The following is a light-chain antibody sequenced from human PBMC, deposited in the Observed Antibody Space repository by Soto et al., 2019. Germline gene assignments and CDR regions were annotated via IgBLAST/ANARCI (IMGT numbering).Light chain of an antibody. CDR2: SNN. Sequence: QSVLTQPPSASGTPGQRVTISCSGTSSNIGSNPVTWYQQLQGTAPNLLIYSNNRRPSGVPDRFSGSKSGTSASLAISGLQSEDEADYYCAAWDDSLNGPVFGGGTQLTVL. CDR3: AAWDDSLNGPV. CDR1: SSNIGSNP. J-gene: IGLJ2*01. V-gene: IGLV1-44*01.